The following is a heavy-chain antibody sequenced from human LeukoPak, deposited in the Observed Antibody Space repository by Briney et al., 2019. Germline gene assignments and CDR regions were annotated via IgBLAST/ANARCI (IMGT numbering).Heavy chain of an antibody. D-gene: IGHD3-22*01. CDR3: ARVGDYYDSSGLTLNWFDP. CDR2: INPNSGGT. V-gene: IGHV1-2*02. Sequence: ASVKVSCKASGYTFTGYYMHWVRQAPGQGLEWMGWINPNSGGTNYAQKFQGRDTMTRDTSISTAYMELSRLRSDDTAVYYCARVGDYYDSSGLTLNWFDPWGQGTLVTVSS. J-gene: IGHJ5*02. CDR1: GYTFTGYY.